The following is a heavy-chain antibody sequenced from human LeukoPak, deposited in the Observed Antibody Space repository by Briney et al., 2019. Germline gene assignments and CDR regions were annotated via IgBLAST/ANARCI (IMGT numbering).Heavy chain of an antibody. Sequence: ASVKVSCKASGGTFSSYAINWVRQAPGQGLEWMGGIIPIFGTGNYAQKFQGRVTITADESTSTAYMELSSLRSEDTAVYYCARASYSNYGWFDPWGQGTLVTVSS. CDR3: ARASYSNYGWFDP. CDR2: IIPIFGTG. CDR1: GGTFSSYA. D-gene: IGHD4-11*01. V-gene: IGHV1-69*13. J-gene: IGHJ5*02.